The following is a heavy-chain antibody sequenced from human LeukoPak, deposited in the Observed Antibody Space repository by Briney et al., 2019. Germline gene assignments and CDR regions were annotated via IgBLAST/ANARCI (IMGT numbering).Heavy chain of an antibody. Sequence: SETLSLTCTVSGGSISSYYWSWLRQPPGQGLEWIGYIYYSGSTHHNPPLKSRVTISVDTSKTQFSLKLSSVTAADTAVYYCARGPNSDNYYYYYYMDVWGKGTTVTVSS. D-gene: IGHD3-9*01. V-gene: IGHV4-59*01. J-gene: IGHJ6*03. CDR1: GGSISSYY. CDR3: ARGPNSDNYYYYYYMDV. CDR2: IYYSGST.